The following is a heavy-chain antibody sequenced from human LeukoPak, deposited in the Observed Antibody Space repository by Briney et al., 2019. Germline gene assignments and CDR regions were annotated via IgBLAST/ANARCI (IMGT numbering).Heavy chain of an antibody. V-gene: IGHV3-30*18. CDR1: GFTFSSYA. D-gene: IGHD6-13*01. CDR3: AKFGIAAAGTDFDY. J-gene: IGHJ4*02. CDR2: ISYDGSNK. Sequence: PGRSLRLSCAASGFTFSSYAMHWVRQAPGKGLEWVAVISYDGSNKYYADSVKGRFTISRDNSKNTLYLQMNSLRAEDTAVYYCAKFGIAAAGTDFDYWGQGTLVTVSS.